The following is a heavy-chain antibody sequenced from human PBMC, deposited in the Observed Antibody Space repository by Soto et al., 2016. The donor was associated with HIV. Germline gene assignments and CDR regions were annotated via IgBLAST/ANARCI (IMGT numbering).Heavy chain of an antibody. J-gene: IGHJ4*02. CDR3: VRGLMTGYNERPTSDY. Sequence: EVQLVESGGRLVQPGGSLRLSCAASGFTFSNYWMHWVRQIPGKGLMWVSRINNDGSSSAYADSVKGRFTISRDNAKNTLYLQMRSLGAEDTAIYYCVRGLMTGYNERPTSDYWGQGTLVTVSS. CDR2: INNDGSSS. CDR1: GFTFSNYW. D-gene: IGHD2-15*01. V-gene: IGHV3-74*01.